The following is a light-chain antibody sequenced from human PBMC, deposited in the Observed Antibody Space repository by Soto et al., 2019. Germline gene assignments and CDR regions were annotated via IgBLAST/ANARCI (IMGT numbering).Light chain of an antibody. J-gene: IGLJ1*01. CDR3: SSYTSSSTYV. CDR1: SSDVGGYNY. Sequence: SVLTQPAPVSGAPGQSIPISCPGNSSDVGGYNYVSWYQQHPGKAPKLMIYDVSNRPSGLSNRFSGSKSGNTASLTISGLQAEDEADYYCSSYTSSSTYVFGTGTKVTV. V-gene: IGLV2-14*01. CDR2: DVS.